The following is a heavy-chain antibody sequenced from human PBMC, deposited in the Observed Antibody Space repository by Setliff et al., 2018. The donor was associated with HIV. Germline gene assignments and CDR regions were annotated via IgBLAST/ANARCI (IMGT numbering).Heavy chain of an antibody. V-gene: IGHV4-4*07. CDR2: IYSSGTT. J-gene: IGHJ4*02. D-gene: IGHD2-8*02. Sequence: PSETLSLTCTISGGSFSSYYWSWIRQPAGRGLEWIGRIYSSGTTNYNPSLKSRVTISVDTSRDQFSLNLRSVTAADTALYFCARLIHTGLLYFDYWGLGMLVTVSS. CDR1: GGSFSSYY. CDR3: ARLIHTGLLYFDY.